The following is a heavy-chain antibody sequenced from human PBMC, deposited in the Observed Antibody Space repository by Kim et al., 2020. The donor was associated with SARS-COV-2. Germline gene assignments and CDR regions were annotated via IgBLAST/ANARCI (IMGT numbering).Heavy chain of an antibody. Sequence: SETLSLTCTVFGGSIISSRYYWGWIRQPPGKGLEWIGSMYYSGSTHYKPSLKSRVTMSIDTSKNQISLKLNSVTAADTAVYYCASNGFGDYVGGAFDLWGQGTMVTVSS. V-gene: IGHV4-39*07. D-gene: IGHD4-17*01. J-gene: IGHJ3*01. CDR3: ASNGFGDYVGGAFDL. CDR2: MYYSGST. CDR1: GGSIISSRYY.